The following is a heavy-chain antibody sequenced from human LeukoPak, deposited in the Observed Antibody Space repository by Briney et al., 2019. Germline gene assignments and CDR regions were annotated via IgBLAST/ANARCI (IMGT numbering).Heavy chain of an antibody. Sequence: GGSLRLSCAASGFTFSSYAMHWVRQAPGKGLEWVAVISYDGSNKYYADSVKGRFTISRDNSKNTLYLQMNSLRAEDTAVYYCARHIKGVVVSYFDYWGQGTLVTVSS. V-gene: IGHV3-30-3*01. CDR2: ISYDGSNK. D-gene: IGHD3-22*01. CDR1: GFTFSSYA. CDR3: ARHIKGVVVSYFDY. J-gene: IGHJ4*02.